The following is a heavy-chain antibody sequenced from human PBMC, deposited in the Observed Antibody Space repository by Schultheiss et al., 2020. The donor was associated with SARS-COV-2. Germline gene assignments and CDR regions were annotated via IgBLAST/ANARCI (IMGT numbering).Heavy chain of an antibody. Sequence: ASVKVSCKASGYTFTSYDINWVRQAPGQGLEWMGWISGYNGKTKYVQRLQGRVTISIDTSTNTAYLELRSLRPDDTAVYYCARGGRLLWSDVWGQGTTVTVSS. CDR3: ARGGRLLWSDV. V-gene: IGHV1-18*01. CDR1: GYTFTSYD. CDR2: ISGYNGKT. D-gene: IGHD3-10*01. J-gene: IGHJ6*02.